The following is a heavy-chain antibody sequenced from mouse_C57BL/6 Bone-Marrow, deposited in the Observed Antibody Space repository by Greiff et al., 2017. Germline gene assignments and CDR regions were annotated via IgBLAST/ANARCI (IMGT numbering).Heavy chain of an antibody. Sequence: QVQLQQPGAELVKPGASVKLSCKASGYTFTSYWMHWVKQRPGQGLEWIGMIHPNSGSTNYNEKFKSKATLTVDKSSSTAYMQLSSLTSEDSAVYDSARRSSGYWFAYWGQGTLVTVSA. D-gene: IGHD3-2*02. CDR3: ARRSSGYWFAY. J-gene: IGHJ3*01. CDR2: IHPNSGST. V-gene: IGHV1-64*01. CDR1: GYTFTSYW.